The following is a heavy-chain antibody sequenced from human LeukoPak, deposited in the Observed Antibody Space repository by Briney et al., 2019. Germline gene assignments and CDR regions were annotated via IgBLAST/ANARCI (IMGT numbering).Heavy chain of an antibody. J-gene: IGHJ5*02. Sequence: PSEALSLTCAVNGGFFSCYYWSWIRQPPGKGLDWIGEINHSGSTNYTPSLKSRVTISVDTSKNQFSLKLSSVTAADTAVYYCASLYAFTHWFDPWGQGTLVTVSS. CDR2: INHSGST. CDR3: ASLYAFTHWFDP. V-gene: IGHV4-34*01. D-gene: IGHD5/OR15-5a*01. CDR1: GGFFSCYY.